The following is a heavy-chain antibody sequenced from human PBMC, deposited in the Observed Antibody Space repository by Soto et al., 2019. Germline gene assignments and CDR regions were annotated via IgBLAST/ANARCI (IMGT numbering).Heavy chain of an antibody. V-gene: IGHV1-69*06. CDR3: ARSAAAGLKGSLAV. J-gene: IGHJ6*02. CDR1: GGIFNSFA. Sequence: QVQLVQSGAEVKKPESSVKVSCKASGGIFNSFAISWVRQAPGQGLEWMGGILPVFGTPSNSPNYQGRITITADRSTTTAYVELSSLRFEDTAVYYCARSAAAGLKGSLAVWGQGTRVTVSS. CDR2: ILPVFGTP. D-gene: IGHD6-13*01.